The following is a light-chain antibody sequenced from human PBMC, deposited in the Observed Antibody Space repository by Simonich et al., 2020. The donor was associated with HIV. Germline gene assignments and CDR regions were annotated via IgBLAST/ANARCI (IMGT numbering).Light chain of an antibody. J-gene: IGKJ3*01. CDR2: GAS. V-gene: IGKV3D-15*01. CDR3: QQYNNWPSPFT. Sequence: EIVMTQSPATLSVSPGERATLSCRASQSVSSYLAWYQQKPGQAPRLLIYGASSRATGIPDRFSGSGFGTEFTLTISSMQSEDFAVYYCQQYNNWPSPFTFGPGTKVDIK. CDR1: QSVSSY.